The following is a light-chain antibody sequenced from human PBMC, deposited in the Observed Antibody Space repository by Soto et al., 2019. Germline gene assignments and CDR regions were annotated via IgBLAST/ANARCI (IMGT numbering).Light chain of an antibody. CDR2: GAS. V-gene: IGKV3-15*01. CDR1: QSVYNY. J-gene: IGKJ1*01. Sequence: EIVMTQSPVNLSMSPGERATLSCRASQSVYNYLAWYQQKPGQAPRLLISGASTRATGIPARFSGSGSGTEFTLTISSLQSEDFAVYYCQQYNNWPRTFGQGTKV. CDR3: QQYNNWPRT.